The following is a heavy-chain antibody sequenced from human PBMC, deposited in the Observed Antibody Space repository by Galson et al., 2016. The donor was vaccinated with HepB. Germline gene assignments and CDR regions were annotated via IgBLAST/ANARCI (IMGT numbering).Heavy chain of an antibody. Sequence: SLRLSCAASGFTFSDYYISWIRQAPGKGPEWVSYISSTSSYISYADSVKGRFTISRDNAKSSLYLQMNSLRAEDTAVYFCARIYYHGSGSYYNRNLFDYWGQGTLVTVSP. CDR3: ARIYYHGSGSYYNRNLFDY. J-gene: IGHJ4*02. V-gene: IGHV3-11*06. CDR2: ISSTSSYI. CDR1: GFTFSDYY. D-gene: IGHD3-10*01.